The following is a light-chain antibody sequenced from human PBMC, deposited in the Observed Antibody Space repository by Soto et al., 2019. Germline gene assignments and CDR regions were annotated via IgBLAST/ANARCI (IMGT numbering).Light chain of an antibody. CDR3: QQLYSYPYT. CDR1: QSISTY. Sequence: DIQLTQSPSFLSASVGDRVTITCRASQSISTYLAWYQQKSGKAPKLLIYVASTLQSGVPSRFSGSGSGTEFTVTISSLQPEDLATYYCQQLYSYPYTFGQGTKLEI. CDR2: VAS. V-gene: IGKV1-9*01. J-gene: IGKJ2*01.